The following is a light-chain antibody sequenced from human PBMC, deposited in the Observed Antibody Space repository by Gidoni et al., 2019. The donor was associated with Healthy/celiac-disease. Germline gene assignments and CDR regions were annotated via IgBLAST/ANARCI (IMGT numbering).Light chain of an antibody. Sequence: DIQMTQSPSSLSASVGDRVTITCQASQSISSYLNWYQQKPGKAPKLLIYAAPSLQSGVPSRFSGSGSGTDFTLTISSLQPEDFATYYCQQSYSTPITFGQGTRLEIK. V-gene: IGKV1-39*01. CDR2: AAP. CDR1: QSISSY. CDR3: QQSYSTPIT. J-gene: IGKJ5*01.